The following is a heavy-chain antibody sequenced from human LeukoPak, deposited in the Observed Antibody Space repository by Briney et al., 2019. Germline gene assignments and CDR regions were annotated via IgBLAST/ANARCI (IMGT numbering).Heavy chain of an antibody. D-gene: IGHD3-10*01. CDR2: IYSSGST. J-gene: IGHJ3*02. CDR3: ARVGSVAGSGVPFDI. CDR1: GVSISSYY. Sequence: SETLSLTCTVSGVSISSYYWTWIRQPAGKGLEWIGRIYSSGSTNYNPSLKSRVTISVDTSKNQFSLKLSSVTAADTAVYYCARVGSVAGSGVPFDIWGQGTMVTVPS. V-gene: IGHV4-4*07.